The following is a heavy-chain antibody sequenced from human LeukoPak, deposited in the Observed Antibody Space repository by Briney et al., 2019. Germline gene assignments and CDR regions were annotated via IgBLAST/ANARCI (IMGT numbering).Heavy chain of an antibody. D-gene: IGHD6-19*01. CDR1: GFTFSHYW. Sequence: PGGSLRLSCAASGFTFSHYWMHWVRQAPGKGLEGVSSISSSSSYIYYADSVKGRFTISRDNAKNSLYLQMNSLRAEDTAVYYCARDLSGGPADYWGQGTLVTVSS. CDR2: ISSSSSYI. J-gene: IGHJ4*02. CDR3: ARDLSGGPADY. V-gene: IGHV3-21*01.